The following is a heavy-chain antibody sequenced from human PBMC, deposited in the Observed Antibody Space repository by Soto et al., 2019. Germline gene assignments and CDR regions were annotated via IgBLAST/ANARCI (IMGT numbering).Heavy chain of an antibody. CDR3: ARVFTGTTFFWFDP. CDR2: INPNSGGT. Sequence: ASVKVSCKASGYTFTGYYMHWVRQAPGQGLEWMGWINPNSGGTNYAQKFQGRATMTRDTSISTAYMELSRLRSDDTAVYYCARVFTGTTFFWFDPWGQGTLVTVSS. CDR1: GYTFTGYY. J-gene: IGHJ5*02. V-gene: IGHV1-2*02. D-gene: IGHD1-1*01.